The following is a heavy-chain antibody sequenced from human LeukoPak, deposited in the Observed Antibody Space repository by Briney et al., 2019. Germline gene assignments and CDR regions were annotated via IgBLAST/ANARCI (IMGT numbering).Heavy chain of an antibody. CDR3: ARARNYCSSTSCYHFDY. D-gene: IGHD2-2*01. Sequence: SETLSLTCTVSGGSISSGSYYWSWIRQPAGKGLEWIGRIYTSGSTNYNPSLKSRVTISVDTSKNQFSLKLSSVTAADTAVYYCARARNYCSSTSCYHFDYWGQGTLVTVSS. CDR2: IYTSGST. J-gene: IGHJ4*02. CDR1: GGSISSGSYY. V-gene: IGHV4-61*02.